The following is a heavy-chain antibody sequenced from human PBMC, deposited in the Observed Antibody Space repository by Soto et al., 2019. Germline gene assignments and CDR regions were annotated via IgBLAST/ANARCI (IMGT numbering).Heavy chain of an antibody. D-gene: IGHD3-10*01. CDR1: GFTFSNAW. V-gene: IGHV3-15*01. CDR3: AGRAAEHYRSGRYTRN. CDR2: IKSKIDGGTT. J-gene: IGHJ3*01. Sequence: EVQLVESGGGLVKPGESLRLSCAASGFTFSNAWMSWVRQAPGKGLEWVGRIKSKIDGGTTNYAAPVKGRFTISRDDSKSTPEPQMSSLETEDTAVYYCAGRAAEHYRSGRYTRNWCHGTMVTVSS.